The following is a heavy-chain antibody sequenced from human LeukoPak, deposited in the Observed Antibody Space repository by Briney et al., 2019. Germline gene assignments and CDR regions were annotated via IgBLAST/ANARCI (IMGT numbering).Heavy chain of an antibody. V-gene: IGHV3-21*01. D-gene: IGHD2-2*02. CDR3: ARGVPYCSSTGCYTSDSSSARRDY. CDR1: GFTFSSYS. CDR2: ISSSSSYI. Sequence: GGSLRLSCAASGFTFSSYSMNWVRQAPGKGLEWVSSISSSSSYIYYADSVKGRFTISRDNAKNSLYLQMNSLRAEDTAVYYCARGVPYCSSTGCYTSDSSSARRDYWGQGTLVTVSS. J-gene: IGHJ4*02.